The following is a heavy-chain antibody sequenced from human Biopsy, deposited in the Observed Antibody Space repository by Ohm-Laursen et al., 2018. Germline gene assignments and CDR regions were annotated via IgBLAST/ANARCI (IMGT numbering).Heavy chain of an antibody. CDR2: IYYSGST. V-gene: IGHV4-59*01. CDR1: GDSIARYY. CDR3: AGRPWPNAFDI. J-gene: IGHJ3*02. Sequence: SETLSLTWTVSGDSIARYYWTWIRQSPGKGLEWIGYIYYSGSTNYNPSLKSRVTISVDTSRNQFSLKLSSVTAADTAVYYCAGRPWPNAFDIWGQGTMVTVSS. D-gene: IGHD5-12*01.